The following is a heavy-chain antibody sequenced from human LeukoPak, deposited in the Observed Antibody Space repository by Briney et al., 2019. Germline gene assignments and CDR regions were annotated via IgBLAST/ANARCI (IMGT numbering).Heavy chain of an antibody. V-gene: IGHV1-18*01. J-gene: IGHJ3*02. CDR3: ARDRDYYGLDAFDI. CDR2: ISAYNGNT. D-gene: IGHD3-10*01. Sequence: ASVKVSCKASGYTFTSYGISWVRQAPGQGLEWMGWISAYNGNTNYAQKLQGRVTMTTDTSTSTAYMELRSLRSDDTAVYYCARDRDYYGLDAFDIWGQGTMVTVSS. CDR1: GYTFTSYG.